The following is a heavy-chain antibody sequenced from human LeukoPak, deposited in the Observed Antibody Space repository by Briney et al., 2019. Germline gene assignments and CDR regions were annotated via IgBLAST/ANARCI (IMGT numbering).Heavy chain of an antibody. CDR1: GGSISSSGYY. Sequence: SETLSLTCTVSGGSISSSGYYWGWIRQPPGKGLEWIGSMYYSGSTYYNPSLKSRVNISVDTSKNQFSLKLSSVTAADTAVYYCATTPQWLVGGLWGDYYYMDVWGKGTTVTVSS. V-gene: IGHV4-39*07. CDR3: ATTPQWLVGGLWGDYYYMDV. J-gene: IGHJ6*03. CDR2: MYYSGST. D-gene: IGHD6-19*01.